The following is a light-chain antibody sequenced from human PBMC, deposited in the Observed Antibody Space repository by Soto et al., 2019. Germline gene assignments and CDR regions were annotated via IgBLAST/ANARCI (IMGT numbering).Light chain of an antibody. V-gene: IGLV2-11*01. CDR1: SSDVGGYNY. Sequence: QSALTQPRSVSGSLGQSVTISCTGTSSDVGGYNYVSWYQQHPGKAPKLMIYDVNKRPSGVPDRFSGSKSGNTASLTISGLQAADEADYYCCSYAGSWVFAGGTKLTVL. CDR3: CSYAGSWV. CDR2: DVN. J-gene: IGLJ3*02.